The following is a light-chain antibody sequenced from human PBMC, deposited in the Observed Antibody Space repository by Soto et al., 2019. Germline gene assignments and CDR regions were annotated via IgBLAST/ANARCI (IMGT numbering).Light chain of an antibody. CDR2: EFS. CDR3: SSYTSSSYV. V-gene: IGLV2-14*01. J-gene: IGLJ1*01. Sequence: QSALTQPASVSGSPGQSITTSCTGTSSDVGGYNYVSWYQQHPGKAPKLMIYEFSNRPSGVSNRFSGSKSGNTASLTIYGLQAEDAADFYCSSYTSSSYVCGTGTKVTVL. CDR1: SSDVGGYNY.